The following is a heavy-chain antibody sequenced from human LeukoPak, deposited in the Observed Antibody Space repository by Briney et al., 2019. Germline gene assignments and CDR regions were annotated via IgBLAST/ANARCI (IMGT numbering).Heavy chain of an antibody. CDR3: ARVSRLYSSSWYYFDY. CDR2: IYHSGST. Sequence: SETLSLTCTVSGYSISSGYYWGWIRQPPGKGLEWIGSIYHSGSTYYNPSLKSRVTISVDTSKNQFSLKLSSVTAADTAVYYCARVSRLYSSSWYYFDYWGQGTLVTVSS. V-gene: IGHV4-38-2*02. J-gene: IGHJ4*02. CDR1: GYSISSGYY. D-gene: IGHD6-13*01.